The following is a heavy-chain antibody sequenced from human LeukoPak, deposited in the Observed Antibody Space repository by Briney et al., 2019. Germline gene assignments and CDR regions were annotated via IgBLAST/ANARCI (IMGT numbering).Heavy chain of an antibody. V-gene: IGHV3-21*01. Sequence: GGSLRLSCAASGFTFSRYSMNWVRQAPGRGLEWVSSISSSSSYIYYADSLKGRFTISRDNAKSSLYLQMNSLRAEDTAVYFCARDRIIYGDYGDAFDIWGQGTMVTVSS. D-gene: IGHD4-17*01. CDR1: GFTFSRYS. J-gene: IGHJ3*02. CDR3: ARDRIIYGDYGDAFDI. CDR2: ISSSSSYI.